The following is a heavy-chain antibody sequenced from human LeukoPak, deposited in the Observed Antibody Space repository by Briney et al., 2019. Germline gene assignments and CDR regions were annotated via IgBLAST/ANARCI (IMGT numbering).Heavy chain of an antibody. Sequence: SETLSLTCTVSGGSMSSYYWSWIRQPPGKGLEWIGYIYYSGSTNYNPSLKSRVTISVDTSNNQFSLKLSSVTAADTAVYYCARQGGSAYLPTNWFDPWGQGTLVTVSS. D-gene: IGHD3-22*01. J-gene: IGHJ5*02. CDR3: ARQGGSAYLPTNWFDP. CDR1: GGSMSSYY. V-gene: IGHV4-59*12. CDR2: IYYSGST.